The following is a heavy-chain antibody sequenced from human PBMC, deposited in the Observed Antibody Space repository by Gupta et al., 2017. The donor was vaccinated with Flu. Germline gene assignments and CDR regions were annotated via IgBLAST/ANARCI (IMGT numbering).Heavy chain of an antibody. Sequence: EVQVVESGGGLEQPGRSLTLSCTGSGFTFGDYAVSWFRQAPGKGLEWVGFIRSKTYGGTTEYAASVRGRFIISRDDSKGIAYLQMDSLKTDDTAVYFCARDRNDWFNAGDFDYWGQGTLVTVSS. D-gene: IGHD3-9*01. CDR2: IRSKTYGGTT. CDR1: GFTFGDYA. J-gene: IGHJ4*02. CDR3: ARDRNDWFNAGDFDY. V-gene: IGHV3-49*03.